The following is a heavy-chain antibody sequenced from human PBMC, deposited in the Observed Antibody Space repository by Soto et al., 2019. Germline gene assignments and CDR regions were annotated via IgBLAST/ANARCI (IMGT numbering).Heavy chain of an antibody. Sequence: PRLSCAASGFTFSSYAMSWVRQAPGKGLEWVSAISGSGGSTYYADSVKGRFTISRDNSKNTLYLQMNSLRAEDTAVYYCALITGTFTPFDYWGQGTLVTVSS. CDR1: GFTFSSYA. J-gene: IGHJ4*02. V-gene: IGHV3-23*01. D-gene: IGHD1-7*01. CDR2: ISGSGGST. CDR3: ALITGTFTPFDY.